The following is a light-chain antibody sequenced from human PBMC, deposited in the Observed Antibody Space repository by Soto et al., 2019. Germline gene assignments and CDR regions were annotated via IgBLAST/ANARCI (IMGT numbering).Light chain of an antibody. CDR2: DAS. Sequence: IVLTQSPGTLPLSPGERATVSCRASQSVDNYLAWYQQKPGQAPRLLIYDASNRATGIPARFSGGGSGTDFTLTISSLEPEDFAVYYCQQRSNWPITFGQGTRLEIK. CDR1: QSVDNY. CDR3: QQRSNWPIT. J-gene: IGKJ5*01. V-gene: IGKV3-11*01.